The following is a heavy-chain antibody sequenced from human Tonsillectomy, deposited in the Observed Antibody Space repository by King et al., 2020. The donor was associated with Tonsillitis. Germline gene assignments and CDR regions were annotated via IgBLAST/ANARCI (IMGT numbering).Heavy chain of an antibody. CDR2: IYHSGST. CDR1: GGSISSGGYS. J-gene: IGHJ4*02. D-gene: IGHD3-22*01. CDR3: ARGRYYESSGYYYFDY. V-gene: IGHV4-30-2*01. Sequence: QLQESGSGLVKPSQTLSLTCAVSGGSISSGGYSWSWIRQPPGKGLEWIGYIYHSGSTYYNPSLKSRVTISVDRSKNQFSLKLSSGTAADTAVYYCARGRYYESSGYYYFDYWGQGTLVTVSS.